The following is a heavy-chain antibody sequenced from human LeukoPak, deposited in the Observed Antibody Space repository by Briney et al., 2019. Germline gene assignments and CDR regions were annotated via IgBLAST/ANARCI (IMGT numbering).Heavy chain of an antibody. J-gene: IGHJ6*03. Sequence: ASVKVSCKASGYTFTSYGISWVRQAPRQGLEWMGWISAYNGNTNYAQKLQGRVTMTTDTSTSTAYMELRSLRSDDTAVYYCARATGYSYGSYYYYMDVWGKGTTVTVSS. V-gene: IGHV1-18*01. CDR1: GYTFTSYG. CDR2: ISAYNGNT. CDR3: ARATGYSYGSYYYYMDV. D-gene: IGHD5-18*01.